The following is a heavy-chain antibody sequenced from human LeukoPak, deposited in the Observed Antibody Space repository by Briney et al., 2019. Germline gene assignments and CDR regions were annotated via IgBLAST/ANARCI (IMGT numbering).Heavy chain of an antibody. CDR3: ARDAVDTANAV. Sequence: GALRLSCAASRFTFSSYAMHWVRQAPGKGLEWVTVISYDGSNEYYADSVKGRFTISRDNSKNTLYLQMNSLRAEDTAVYYCARDAVDTANAVWGQGTTVTVSS. D-gene: IGHD5-18*01. CDR1: RFTFSSYA. V-gene: IGHV3-30*03. J-gene: IGHJ6*02. CDR2: ISYDGSNE.